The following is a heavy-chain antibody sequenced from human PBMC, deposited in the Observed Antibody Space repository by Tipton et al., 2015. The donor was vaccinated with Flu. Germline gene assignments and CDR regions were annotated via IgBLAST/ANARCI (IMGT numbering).Heavy chain of an antibody. V-gene: IGHV3-9*01. CDR3: AKDMSPSAMGGVD. J-gene: IGHJ1*01. CDR2: ISWNGANT. D-gene: IGHD1-26*01. CDR1: GFTFDDYA. Sequence: SLRLSCAGFGFTFDDYAFHWVRQPPGKGLEWVSGISWNGANTGYADSVKGRFTVSRDDARSSLYLQMNSLRAEDTALYYCAKDMSPSAMGGVDWGQGTLVTVSS.